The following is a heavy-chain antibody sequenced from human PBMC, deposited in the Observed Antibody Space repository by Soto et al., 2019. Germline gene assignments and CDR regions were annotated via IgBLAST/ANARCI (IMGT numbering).Heavy chain of an antibody. CDR3: VRVNCFVLVFFS. D-gene: IGHD3-3*02. CDR2: INAENGNT. J-gene: IGHJ4*02. CDR1: GYTFIRYG. V-gene: IGHV1-18*01. Sequence: QVQLVQSAGEVKKPGASVKVSCKASGYTFIRYGISWVRQAPGQGLEWMGWINAENGNTDYAQNFQGRVTMTTDTATTTAYMELRSLRSHDTAVYYCVRVNCFVLVFFSWGQGTLVTVSS.